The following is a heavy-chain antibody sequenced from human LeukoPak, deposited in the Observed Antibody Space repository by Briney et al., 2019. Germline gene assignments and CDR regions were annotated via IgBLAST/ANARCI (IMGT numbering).Heavy chain of an antibody. CDR3: APYCSSTSCYNGPRQFDP. V-gene: IGHV4-39*01. Sequence: SETLSLTCTVSGGSISSYYWGWIRQPPGKGLEWIGSIYYSGSTYYNPSLKSRVTISVDTSKNQFSLKLSSVTAADTAVYYCAPYCSSTSCYNGPRQFDPWGQGTLVTVSS. J-gene: IGHJ5*02. CDR1: GGSISSYY. CDR2: IYYSGST. D-gene: IGHD2-2*02.